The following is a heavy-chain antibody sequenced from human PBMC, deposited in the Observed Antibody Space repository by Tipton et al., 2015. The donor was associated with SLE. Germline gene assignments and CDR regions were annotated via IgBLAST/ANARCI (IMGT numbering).Heavy chain of an antibody. J-gene: IGHJ4*02. CDR3: AEVWQFGG. CDR1: GFTFSSYG. D-gene: IGHD4-23*01. CDR2: ISGSGGSA. V-gene: IGHV3-23*01. Sequence: SLRLSCAASGFTFSSYGMCWGRLAPGKGLEWVSAISGSGGSAYYADSGKCRCTISRDNTTNTLYLQRNSPIAEDTAVYYCAEVWQFGGWGGGSLVTGSS.